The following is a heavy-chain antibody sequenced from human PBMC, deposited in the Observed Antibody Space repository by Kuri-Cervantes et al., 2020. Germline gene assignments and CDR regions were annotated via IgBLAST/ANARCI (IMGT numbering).Heavy chain of an antibody. CDR1: GFTFDDYA. D-gene: IGHD2-21*02. Sequence: SLKISCAASGFTFDDYAMHWVRQAPGKGLEWVSGISWNSGSIGYADSVKGRFTISRDNAKNSLFLQMNSLRAEDTAVYYCARDGRGSDSRFHWFDPWGQGTMVTVSS. J-gene: IGHJ5*02. V-gene: IGHV3-9*01. CDR3: ARDGRGSDSRFHWFDP. CDR2: ISWNSGSI.